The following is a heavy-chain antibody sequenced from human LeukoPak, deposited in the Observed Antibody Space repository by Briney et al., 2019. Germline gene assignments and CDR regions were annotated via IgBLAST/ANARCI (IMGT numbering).Heavy chain of an antibody. V-gene: IGHV4-59*01. CDR1: GGSISSNY. CDR3: ARWIPSGSSFDY. Sequence: SETLSLTCTVSGGSISSNYWSWIRQPPGKGLEWIGYIYYSGSTYYNPSLKSRVTISAETSKNQFSLRLNSVTAADTAMCYCARWIPSGSSFDYWGQGNLVTVSS. J-gene: IGHJ4*02. CDR2: IYYSGST. D-gene: IGHD2-15*01.